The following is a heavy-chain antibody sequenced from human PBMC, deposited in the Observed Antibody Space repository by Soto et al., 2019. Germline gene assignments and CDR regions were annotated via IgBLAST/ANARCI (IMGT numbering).Heavy chain of an antibody. CDR1: GYTFTDYY. CDR3: AREGGDIVQMVYALPWY. J-gene: IGHJ4*02. Sequence: ASVKVSCKAPGYTFTDYYMHWVRQAPGQGLEWMGWINPNSGATSCAQRFQGRVTMTRDTSISTAYMELSRLTSDDTAVYYCAREGGDIVQMVYALPWYWGQGTLVTVSS. V-gene: IGHV1-2*02. CDR2: INPNSGAT. D-gene: IGHD2-8*01.